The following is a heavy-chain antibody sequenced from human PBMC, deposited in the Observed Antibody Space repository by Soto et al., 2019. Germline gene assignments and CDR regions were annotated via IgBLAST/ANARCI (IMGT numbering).Heavy chain of an antibody. CDR3: AKVPLKYSGSYFDY. CDR2: ISGSGGNT. Sequence: EVQVLDSGGGLVQPGGSLRLSCAASGFTFSTYPMSWVRQAPGKGLARVSIISGSGGNTDYADSVKGRFTMSRDNSKNTVYLQMNSLRAEHTAVYYCAKVPLKYSGSYFDYWGQGTLVTVSS. D-gene: IGHD1-26*01. V-gene: IGHV3-23*01. J-gene: IGHJ4*02. CDR1: GFTFSTYP.